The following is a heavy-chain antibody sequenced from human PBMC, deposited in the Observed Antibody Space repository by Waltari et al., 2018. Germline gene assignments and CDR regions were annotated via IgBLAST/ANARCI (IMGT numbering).Heavy chain of an antibody. CDR2: TRNKANSYTT. D-gene: IGHD5-18*01. V-gene: IGHV3-72*01. CDR3: ARDQGIGYGPWYYYMDV. Sequence: EVQLVESGGGLVQPGGSLRLSCAASGFTFSDHYMDGVRQAPGKGLEWVGRTRNKANSYTTEYAASVKGRFTISRDDSKNSLYLQMNSLKTEDTAVYYCARDQGIGYGPWYYYMDVWGKGTTVTVSS. J-gene: IGHJ6*03. CDR1: GFTFSDHY.